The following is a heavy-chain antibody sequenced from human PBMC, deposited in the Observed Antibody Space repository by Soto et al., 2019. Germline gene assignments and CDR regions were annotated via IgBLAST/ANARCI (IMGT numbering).Heavy chain of an antibody. D-gene: IGHD5-12*01. CDR2: ISGSGSAI. Sequence: EVQLVESGGGLVQPGGSLRLSCAASGFTFSSYEMNWVRQAPGKGLEWSSYISGSGSAIYYADSVKGRFTISRDNAKNSLYLQMNSLRAEDTAVYYCARVRYSAYGGYYFDYWGQGTLVTVSS. CDR1: GFTFSSYE. CDR3: ARVRYSAYGGYYFDY. V-gene: IGHV3-48*03. J-gene: IGHJ4*02.